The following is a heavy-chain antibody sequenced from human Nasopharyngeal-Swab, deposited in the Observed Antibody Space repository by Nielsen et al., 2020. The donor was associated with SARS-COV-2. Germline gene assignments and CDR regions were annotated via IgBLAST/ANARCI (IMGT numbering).Heavy chain of an antibody. V-gene: IGHV4-34*01. CDR2: INHSGST. D-gene: IGHD4-17*01. CDR3: ASNYGDYAESRARFDY. J-gene: IGHJ4*02. Sequence: RQAPGKGLEWIGEINHSGSTNYNPSLKGRVTISVDTSKNQFSLKLSSVTAADTAVYYCASNYGDYAESRARFDYWGQGTLVTVSS.